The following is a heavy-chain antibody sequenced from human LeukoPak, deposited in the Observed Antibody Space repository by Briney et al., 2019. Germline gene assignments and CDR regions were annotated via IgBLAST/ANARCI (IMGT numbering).Heavy chain of an antibody. CDR2: IDWDDDK. J-gene: IGHJ5*02. D-gene: IGHD2-15*01. CDR3: VRGYCSGGSCCWFDP. Sequence: SGPTLVKPTQTLTLTCTFSGFSLSTSGMCVSWIRQPPGKALEWLARIDWDDDKYYSTSLKTRLTISKDTSKNQVVLTMTNMDPVDTATYYCVRGYCSGGSCCWFDPWGQGTLVTVSS. CDR1: GFSLSTSGMC. V-gene: IGHV2-70*11.